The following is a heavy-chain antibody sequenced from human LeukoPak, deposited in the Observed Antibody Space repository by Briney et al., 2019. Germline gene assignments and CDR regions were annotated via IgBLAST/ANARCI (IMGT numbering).Heavy chain of an antibody. CDR3: AKDDGSSWYYYYYYMDV. V-gene: IGHV3-23*01. Sequence: GGSLRLSCAASGFTFSSYGMSWVRQAPGKGLEWVSAISGSGGSTYYADSVKGRFTISRDNSKNTLYLQMNSLRAEDTAVYYCAKDDGSSWYYYYYYMDVWGKGTTVTISS. J-gene: IGHJ6*03. D-gene: IGHD6-13*01. CDR2: ISGSGGST. CDR1: GFTFSSYG.